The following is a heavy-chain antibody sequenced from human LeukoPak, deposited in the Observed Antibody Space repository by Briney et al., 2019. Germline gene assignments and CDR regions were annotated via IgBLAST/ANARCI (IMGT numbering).Heavy chain of an antibody. V-gene: IGHV4-30-4*01. CDR1: GGSISSGDYY. D-gene: IGHD4-17*01. CDR3: ARGTVTRGVDP. J-gene: IGHJ5*02. Sequence: SETLSLTCTVSGGSISSGDYYWSWIRQPPRKGRERKGYIDYSGGTYYKPSRKSRVTISVDTSKNQFSLKLSSVTAADTAVYYCARGTVTRGVDPWGQGTLVTVSS. CDR2: IDYSGGT.